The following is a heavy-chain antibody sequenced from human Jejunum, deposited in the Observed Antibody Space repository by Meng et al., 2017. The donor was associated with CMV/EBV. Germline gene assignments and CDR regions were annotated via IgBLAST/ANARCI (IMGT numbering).Heavy chain of an antibody. Sequence: FSGSVMHWVRQASGKGLEWVGRIRTKANSYATAFAASVEDRFTISRADSKNTAYLQMSSLKTEDTAVYYCTRSYDFWNGYFYFDSWGQGTLVTVSS. J-gene: IGHJ4*02. CDR2: IRTKANSYAT. D-gene: IGHD3-3*01. V-gene: IGHV3-73*01. CDR1: FSGSV. CDR3: TRSYDFWNGYFYFDS.